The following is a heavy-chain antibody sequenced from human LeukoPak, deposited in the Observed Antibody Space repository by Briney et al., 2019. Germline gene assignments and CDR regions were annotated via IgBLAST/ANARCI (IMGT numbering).Heavy chain of an antibody. CDR1: GGSISSGSYY. Sequence: PSETLSLTCTVSGGSISSGSYYWSWIRQPPGKGLEWIGSIYYSGSTYYNPSLKSRVTISVDTSKNQFSLKLSSVTAADTAVYYCARSMIVTGYYFDYWGQGTLVTVSS. CDR3: ARSMIVTGYYFDY. D-gene: IGHD3-22*01. CDR2: IYYSGST. J-gene: IGHJ4*02. V-gene: IGHV4-39*01.